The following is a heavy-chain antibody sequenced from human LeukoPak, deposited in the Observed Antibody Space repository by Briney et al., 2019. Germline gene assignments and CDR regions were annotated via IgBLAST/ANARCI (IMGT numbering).Heavy chain of an antibody. V-gene: IGHV3-30-3*01. D-gene: IGHD2-2*01. Sequence: GGSLRLSCAASGFTFSSYAMHWVRQAPGKGLEWVAVISYDGSNKYYADSVKGRFTISRDNPKNTLYLQMNSLRAEDTAVYYCARDGLCSSTSCYRRALDYWGQGTLVTVSS. CDR2: ISYDGSNK. J-gene: IGHJ4*02. CDR3: ARDGLCSSTSCYRRALDY. CDR1: GFTFSSYA.